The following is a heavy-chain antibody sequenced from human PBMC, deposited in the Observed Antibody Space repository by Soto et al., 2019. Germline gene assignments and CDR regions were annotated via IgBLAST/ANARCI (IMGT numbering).Heavy chain of an antibody. CDR1: GFTFSSYA. CDR2: ISGSGAGT. D-gene: IGHD6-19*01. Sequence: AGGSLRLSCAASGFTFSSYAMSWVRQAPGKGLEWVSAISGSGAGTYYADSVKGRFTISRDNSKNTVYLQMNSLRAEDTAVYSCAKAWLDNARHRYFDHWGQGTLVTVSS. CDR3: AKAWLDNARHRYFDH. J-gene: IGHJ4*02. V-gene: IGHV3-23*01.